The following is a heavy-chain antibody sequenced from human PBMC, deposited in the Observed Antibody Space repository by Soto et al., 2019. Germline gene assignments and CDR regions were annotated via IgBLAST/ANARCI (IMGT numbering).Heavy chain of an antibody. Sequence: SVKVSCKASGGTFSSCAISWVRQSPGQGLEWMGGIIPIFGTANYAQKFQGRVTITADKSTSTAYMELSSLRSEDTAVYYCATTAMFPYYYFDYWGQGTLVTVSS. CDR2: IIPIFGTA. CDR3: ATTAMFPYYYFDY. V-gene: IGHV1-69*06. CDR1: GGTFSSCA. D-gene: IGHD5-18*01. J-gene: IGHJ4*02.